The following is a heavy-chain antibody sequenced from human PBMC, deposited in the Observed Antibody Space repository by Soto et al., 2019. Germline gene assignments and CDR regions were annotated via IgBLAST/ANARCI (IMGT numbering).Heavy chain of an antibody. D-gene: IGHD3-10*01. CDR1: GDSVSSVGVH. CDR3: ARAQFYAGSGRDNHLMFDP. Sequence: NLSLTCTVSGDSVSSVGVHWAWLRRPPGKGLEWIGYIYNGGSTYYRPSLKTRLSMSLDRSNNQFSLTLNSVTAADTAVYYCARAQFYAGSGRDNHLMFDPWGQGTHVTVSS. V-gene: IGHV4-30-2*01. CDR2: IYNGGST. J-gene: IGHJ5*02.